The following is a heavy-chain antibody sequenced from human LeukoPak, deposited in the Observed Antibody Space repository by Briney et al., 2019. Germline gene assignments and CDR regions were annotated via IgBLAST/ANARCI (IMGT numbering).Heavy chain of an antibody. CDR1: GFTFSIHT. V-gene: IGHV3-21*01. CDR2: ISTTSSYI. D-gene: IGHD5-18*01. Sequence: GGSLRLSCAASGFTFSIHTMSWVRQAPGKGLEWVSCISTTSSYIYYADSVKGRFTISRDNAKNSLYLQMNSLRAEDTAVYYCARVVNSYGPADYWGQGTLVTVSS. J-gene: IGHJ4*02. CDR3: ARVVNSYGPADY.